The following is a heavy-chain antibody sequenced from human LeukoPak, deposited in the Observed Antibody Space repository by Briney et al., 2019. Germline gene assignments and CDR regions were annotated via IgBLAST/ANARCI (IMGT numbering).Heavy chain of an antibody. V-gene: IGHV3-66*01. CDR2: IYSGGST. D-gene: IGHD3-10*02. CDR1: GFTVRSNY. J-gene: IGHJ4*02. CDR3: ARCSLAFFDY. Sequence: GGSLRLSCAASGFTVRSNYMSWVRQAPGKGLEWVSVIYSGGSTFYADSVKGRFTISRYNSKSTLYIQMNSLRAEDTAVYYCARCSLAFFDYWGQGTLVTVSS.